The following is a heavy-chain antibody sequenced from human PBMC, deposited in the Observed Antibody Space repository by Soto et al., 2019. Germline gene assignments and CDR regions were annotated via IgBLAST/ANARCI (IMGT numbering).Heavy chain of an antibody. CDR3: VRGYSGYDYHYGMDV. D-gene: IGHD5-12*01. CDR1: GGSISSGGYY. V-gene: IGHV4-31*03. J-gene: IGHJ6*02. CDR2: IYYSGST. Sequence: QVQLQESGPGLVKPSQTLSLTCTVSGGSISSGGYYWSWIRQHPGKGLEWIGYIYYSGSTYYNPSLKSRVTISVDTSKNQFSLKLSSVTAADTAVYYCVRGYSGYDYHYGMDVWGQGTTVTVSS.